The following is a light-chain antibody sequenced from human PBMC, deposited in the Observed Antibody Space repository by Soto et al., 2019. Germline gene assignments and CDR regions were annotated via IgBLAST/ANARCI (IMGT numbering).Light chain of an antibody. CDR2: DAS. J-gene: IGKJ3*01. CDR1: ESVSSN. Sequence: ELLMTQSPCTLCVSPGERATLSCMASESVSSNLAWYQQKPGQAPRLLIHDASNRAPGIPARFSGSGSGTDFTLAISSLEPEDFAVYYCQQRSKWPPTFGPGTKVDIK. CDR3: QQRSKWPPT. V-gene: IGKV3-11*01.